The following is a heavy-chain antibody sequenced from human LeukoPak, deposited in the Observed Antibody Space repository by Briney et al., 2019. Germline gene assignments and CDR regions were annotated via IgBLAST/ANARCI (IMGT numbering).Heavy chain of an antibody. Sequence: PSETLSLTCTVSGGSISSSSYYWGWIRQPPGKGLEWIGSIYYSGSTYYNPSLKSRVTISVDTSKNQFSLKLSSVTAADTAVYYCARLRIAARPYDYWGQGTLVTVSS. CDR3: ARLRIAARPYDY. CDR1: GGSISSSSYY. V-gene: IGHV4-39*01. J-gene: IGHJ4*02. D-gene: IGHD6-6*01. CDR2: IYYSGST.